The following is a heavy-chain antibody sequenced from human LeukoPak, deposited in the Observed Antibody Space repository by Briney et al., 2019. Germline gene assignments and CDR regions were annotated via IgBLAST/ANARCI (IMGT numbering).Heavy chain of an antibody. J-gene: IGHJ4*02. CDR1: GGSISSYY. CDR2: ICYSGST. D-gene: IGHD3-22*01. Sequence: PSETLSLTCTVSGGSISSYYWSWIRQPPGKGLEWIGYICYSGSTNYNPSLKSRVTISVDTSKNQFSLKLSSVTAADTAVYYCASILSGYNHYDYWGQGTLVTVSS. CDR3: ASILSGYNHYDY. V-gene: IGHV4-59*01.